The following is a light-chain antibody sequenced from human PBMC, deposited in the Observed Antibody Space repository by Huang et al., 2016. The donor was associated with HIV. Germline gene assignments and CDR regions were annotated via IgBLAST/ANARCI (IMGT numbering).Light chain of an antibody. Sequence: EIVMTQSPATLSVSPGERATLSCRASQSVSSNLAWYQQKPGQAPRLLIYGASIRANSIPARFSGSGSGTEFTLTISSLQSEDFAVYYCQQYNKWPPLTFGPGTNVDIK. CDR1: QSVSSN. CDR3: QQYNKWPPLT. CDR2: GAS. V-gene: IGKV3-15*01. J-gene: IGKJ3*01.